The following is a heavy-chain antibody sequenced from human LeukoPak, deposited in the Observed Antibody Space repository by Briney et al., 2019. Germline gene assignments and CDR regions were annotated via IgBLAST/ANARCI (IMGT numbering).Heavy chain of an antibody. CDR2: IKSKTDGGTT. V-gene: IGHV3-15*01. CDR1: GFTFSNTW. Sequence: PGGSLRLSCAASGFTFSNTWMSWLRQAPGKGLEWVGRIKSKTDGGTTDYAAPVKGRFTISRDDSKNTLYLQMNSLKTEDTAVYYCTTIDLRYFDAGDDYWGQGTLVTVSS. CDR3: TTIDLRYFDAGDDY. D-gene: IGHD3-9*01. J-gene: IGHJ4*02.